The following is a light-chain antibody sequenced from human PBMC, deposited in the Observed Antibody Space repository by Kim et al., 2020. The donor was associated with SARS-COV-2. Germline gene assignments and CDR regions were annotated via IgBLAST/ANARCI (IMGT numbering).Light chain of an antibody. Sequence: SAYVGDRVTITCRASQGISNYLVWYQQKPGKVPKVLIYPASTLQSGVPSRFSGSGSGTEFTLTISSLQPEDAATYYCQKYSTAPWTFGQGTKLEI. CDR1: QGISNY. CDR2: PAS. CDR3: QKYSTAPWT. J-gene: IGKJ1*01. V-gene: IGKV1-27*01.